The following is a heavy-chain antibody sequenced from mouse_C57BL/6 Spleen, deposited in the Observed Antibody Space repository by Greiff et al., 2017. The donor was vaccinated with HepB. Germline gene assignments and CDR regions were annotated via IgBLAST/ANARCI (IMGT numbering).Heavy chain of an antibody. CDR3: ARRYYDYDGVAY. CDR1: GYTFTSYW. J-gene: IGHJ3*01. CDR2: IYPGSGST. Sequence: VKLQQPGAELVKPGASVKMSCKASGYTFTSYWITWVKQRPGQGLEWIGDIYPGSGSTNYNEKFKSKATLPVDTSSSTAYMQLSSLTSEDSAVYYCARRYYDYDGVAYWGQGTLVTVSA. V-gene: IGHV1-55*01. D-gene: IGHD2-4*01.